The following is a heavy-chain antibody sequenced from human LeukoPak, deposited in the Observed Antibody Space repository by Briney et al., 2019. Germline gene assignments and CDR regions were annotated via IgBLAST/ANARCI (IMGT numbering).Heavy chain of an antibody. CDR1: GGSISCYY. D-gene: IGHD2-15*01. V-gene: IGHV4-59*01. Sequence: SETLSLTCTVPGGSISCYYWSWIRQPPGKGLEWIGYIYYSGSTNYNPSLKSRVTISVDTSKNQFSLKLSSVTAADTAVYYCARTEYCSGGSCYFFDYWGQGTLVTVSS. CDR2: IYYSGST. J-gene: IGHJ4*02. CDR3: ARTEYCSGGSCYFFDY.